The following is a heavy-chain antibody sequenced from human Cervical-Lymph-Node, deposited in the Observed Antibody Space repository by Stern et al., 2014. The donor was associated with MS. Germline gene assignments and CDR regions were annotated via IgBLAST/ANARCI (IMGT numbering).Heavy chain of an antibody. CDR2: IYYSGST. CDR1: GGSTSSSNW. Sequence: QVQLQESGPGLVKPSGTLSLTCAVSGGSTSSSNWWSWVRQDPGKGLEWIGEIYYSGSTNYNPSLQSRVTISIDKSKNQFSLKLNSVTAADTAVYYCAGGGWYPLSHPYYYGFDVWGQGTTVTVSS. CDR3: AGGGWYPLSHPYYYGFDV. D-gene: IGHD6-19*01. J-gene: IGHJ6*02. V-gene: IGHV4-4*02.